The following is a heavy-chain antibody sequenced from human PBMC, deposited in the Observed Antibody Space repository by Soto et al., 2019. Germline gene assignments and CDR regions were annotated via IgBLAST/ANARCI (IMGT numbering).Heavy chain of an antibody. J-gene: IGHJ4*02. CDR3: AKGFIVAATTPEFDY. V-gene: IGHV3-23*01. CDR2: VTDSGGKT. D-gene: IGHD1-26*01. Sequence: EVQLLESGGGLVQPGGSLRLSCAASGFTFTTYAMSWVRQAPGKGLEWVSGVTDSGGKTYYADSVKGRFTISRDNSKNTLYLQMNSLRLEDTAVYYCAKGFIVAATTPEFDYWGQGTLVTVSS. CDR1: GFTFTTYA.